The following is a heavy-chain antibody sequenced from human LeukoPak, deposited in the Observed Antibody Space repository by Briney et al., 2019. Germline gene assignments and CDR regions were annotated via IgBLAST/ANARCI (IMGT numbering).Heavy chain of an antibody. V-gene: IGHV1-18*04. Sequence: ASVKVSCKASGYTFTGYYMHWVRQAPGQGLEWMGWISAYNGNTNYAQKLQGRVTMTTDTSTSTAYMELRSLRSDDTAVYYCARYLRPSYYDSSGYYYFDYWGQGTLVTVSS. D-gene: IGHD3-22*01. CDR3: ARYLRPSYYDSSGYYYFDY. CDR1: GYTFTGYY. CDR2: ISAYNGNT. J-gene: IGHJ4*02.